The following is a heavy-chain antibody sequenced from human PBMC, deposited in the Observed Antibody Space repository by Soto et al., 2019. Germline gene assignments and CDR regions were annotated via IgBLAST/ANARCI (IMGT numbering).Heavy chain of an antibody. J-gene: IGHJ4*02. D-gene: IGHD1-1*01. CDR3: WKRRGVGVHFDF. V-gene: IGHV3-23*01. CDR2: VGTSGST. Sequence: GGSLRLSCAASGFTFSSYAMGWVRQGPGKGLEWVAEVGTSGSTHYADSVRGRFIITSDNTNNTLLLQKKSRTADDAAVYYYWKRRGVGVHFDFWGQGALVTVSS. CDR1: GFTFSSYA.